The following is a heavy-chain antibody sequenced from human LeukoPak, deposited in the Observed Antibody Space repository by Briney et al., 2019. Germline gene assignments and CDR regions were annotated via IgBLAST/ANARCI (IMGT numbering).Heavy chain of an antibody. Sequence: GGSLRLSCAASGFTFSTYAMSWVRQAPGKGLEWVSDISGSGVSTYYADSVKGRFTISRDNSKNTLYLQMNSLRAEDTAVYYCAKEEQWLPGDYWGQGTLVTVSS. V-gene: IGHV3-23*01. CDR3: AKEEQWLPGDY. D-gene: IGHD6-19*01. CDR1: GFTFSTYA. J-gene: IGHJ4*02. CDR2: ISGSGVST.